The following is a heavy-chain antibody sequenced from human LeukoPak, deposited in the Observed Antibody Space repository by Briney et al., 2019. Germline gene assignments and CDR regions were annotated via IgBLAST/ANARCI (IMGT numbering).Heavy chain of an antibody. CDR2: INPNSGGT. V-gene: IGHV1-2*02. Sequence: ASVKVSCKASGYTFTSYDINWVRQATGQGLEWMGWINPNSGGTNYAQKFQGRVTMTRDTSISTAYMELSRLRSDDTAVYYCARDAIAARTPPYYYYYMDVWGKGTTVTVSS. CDR3: ARDAIAARTPPYYYYYMDV. D-gene: IGHD6-6*01. CDR1: GYTFTSYD. J-gene: IGHJ6*03.